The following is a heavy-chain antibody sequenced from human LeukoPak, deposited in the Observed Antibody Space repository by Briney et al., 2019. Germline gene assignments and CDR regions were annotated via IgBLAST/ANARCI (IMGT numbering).Heavy chain of an antibody. V-gene: IGHV1-24*01. CDR3: ARDSVDCGGDCYYYYMDV. J-gene: IGHJ6*03. CDR2: FDPEDGET. Sequence: GASVKVSCKVSGYTLTELSMHWVRQAPGKGLEWMGGFDPEDGETIYAQKFQGRVTMTEDTSTDTAYMELSSLRSEDTAVYYCARDSVDCGGDCYYYYMDVWGKGTTVTVSS. D-gene: IGHD2-21*01. CDR1: GYTLTELS.